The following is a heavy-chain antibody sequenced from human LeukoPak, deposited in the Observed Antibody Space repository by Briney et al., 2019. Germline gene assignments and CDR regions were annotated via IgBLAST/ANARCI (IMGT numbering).Heavy chain of an antibody. CDR1: GFTFTTYA. D-gene: IGHD6-19*01. CDR3: GRPTKFWLIQGDGVDV. CDR2: IGAGGAAT. V-gene: IGHV3-23*01. J-gene: IGHJ6*02. Sequence: GASLRLSCAASGFTFTTYAMTWVRQAPGKGLEWVSSIGAGGAATFYSDSVKGRFTISRDNSMNPLYLQMSSLRADDTAVYYCGRPTKFWLIQGDGVDVWGQGTTVTVSS.